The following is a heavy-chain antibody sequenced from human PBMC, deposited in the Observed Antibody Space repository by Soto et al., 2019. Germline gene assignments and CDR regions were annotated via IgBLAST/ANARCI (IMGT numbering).Heavy chain of an antibody. CDR1: GGTFSSYT. J-gene: IGHJ6*03. CDR2: IIPILGIS. CDR3: AGGPYGLGNYKSYYYYMDV. Sequence: QVQLVQSGAEVKKPGSSVKVSCKASGGTFSSYTISWVRQAPGQGLEWMGRIIPILGISNNAQKFQGRVTITADKSTTTAYMELSSLRSEDTAVYYCAGGPYGLGNYKSYYYYMDVWGEGTTVTVSS. V-gene: IGHV1-69*02. D-gene: IGHD3-10*01.